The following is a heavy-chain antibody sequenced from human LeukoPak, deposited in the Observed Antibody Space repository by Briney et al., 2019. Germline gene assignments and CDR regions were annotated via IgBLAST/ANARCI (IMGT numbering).Heavy chain of an antibody. D-gene: IGHD2-2*01. CDR1: GYTFTSYG. V-gene: IGHV1-18*01. CDR2: INAYDGNT. J-gene: IGHJ4*02. CDR3: ARDHVFPIVVVPAASYYSDY. Sequence: ASVKVSCKDSGYTFTSYGISWVRQAPGLGLEWMGWINAYDGNTNYAQKLQGRVTMTTDTSTSTAYMELRSLRSDDTAVYYCARDHVFPIVVVPAASYYSDYWGQGTLVTVSS.